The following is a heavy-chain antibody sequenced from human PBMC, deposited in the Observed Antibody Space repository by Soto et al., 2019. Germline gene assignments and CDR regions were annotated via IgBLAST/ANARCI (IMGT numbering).Heavy chain of an antibody. D-gene: IGHD3-10*01. V-gene: IGHV3-30*03. CDR1: GFTFNTYG. CDR2: ISYDGSSK. J-gene: IGHJ4*02. Sequence: QVQLVESGGGVVQPGGSLTLSCAGSGFTFNTYGLHWVRQAPGKGLEWVGVISYDGSSKYYADSVKGRFTISRDNSNNMLFLEMNSLRTDDAAVYFCARGPFYGSGTCDEWGQGTVVTVSS. CDR3: ARGPFYGSGTCDE.